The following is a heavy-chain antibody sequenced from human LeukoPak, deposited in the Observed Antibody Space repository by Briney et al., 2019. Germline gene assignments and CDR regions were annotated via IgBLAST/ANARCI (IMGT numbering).Heavy chain of an antibody. J-gene: IGHJ4*02. CDR2: INPSGGST. CDR1: GYTFTSYY. Sequence: ASVTVSCKASGYTFTSYYMHWVRQAPGQGLEWMGIINPSGGSTSYAQKFQGRVTMTRDMSTSTVYMELSSLRSEDTAVYYCASSGGCSGGSCRYYFDYWGQGTLVTVSS. D-gene: IGHD2-15*01. CDR3: ASSGGCSGGSCRYYFDY. V-gene: IGHV1-46*01.